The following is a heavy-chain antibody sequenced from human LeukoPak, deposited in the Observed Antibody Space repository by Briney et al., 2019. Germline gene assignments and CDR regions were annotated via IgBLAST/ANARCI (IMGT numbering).Heavy chain of an antibody. CDR1: GFTFSSYS. CDR2: ISSSSSYI. J-gene: IGHJ4*02. Sequence: GGSLRLSCAASGFTFSSYSMNWVRQAPGNGLEWVSSISSSSSYIYYADAVKGRFTISRDNAKNSLYLQMNSLRAEDTAVYYCAREALGYSSSWTPYRYFDYWGQGTLVTVSS. V-gene: IGHV3-21*01. D-gene: IGHD6-13*01. CDR3: AREALGYSSSWTPYRYFDY.